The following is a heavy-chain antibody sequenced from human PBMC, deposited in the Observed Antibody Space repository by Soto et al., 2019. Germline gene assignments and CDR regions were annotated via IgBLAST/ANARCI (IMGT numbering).Heavy chain of an antibody. CDR1: GDSPSGYY. J-gene: IGHJ4*02. Sequence: PSETLSLACTVSGDSPSGYYWSWIRQIPGKGLEWIGYFYSSGSPHHNPSLKSRVTISVDKSKNQFSLKLSSVTAADTAVYYCARKSGYYDSSGYYYYIDYWGQGTLVTGAS. CDR3: ARKSGYYDSSGYYYYIDY. D-gene: IGHD3-22*01. V-gene: IGHV4-59*12. CDR2: FYSSGSP.